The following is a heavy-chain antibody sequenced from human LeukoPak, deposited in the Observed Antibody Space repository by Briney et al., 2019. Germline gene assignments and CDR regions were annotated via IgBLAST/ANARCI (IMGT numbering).Heavy chain of an antibody. CDR2: IKQDGSEK. CDR1: GFTFSSYW. Sequence: GGSLRLSCAASGFTFSSYWMSWVRQAPGKGLEWVANIKQDGSEKYYVDSVKGRFTISRDNAKNSLYLQMNSLRAEDTAVYYCARGGYYYDSSGYYPMGYWGQGTLVTVSS. J-gene: IGHJ4*02. CDR3: ARGGYYYDSSGYYPMGY. D-gene: IGHD3-22*01. V-gene: IGHV3-7*01.